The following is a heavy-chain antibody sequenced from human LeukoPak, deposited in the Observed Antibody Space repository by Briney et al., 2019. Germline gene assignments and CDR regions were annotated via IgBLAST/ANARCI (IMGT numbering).Heavy chain of an antibody. V-gene: IGHV4-34*01. Sequence: SETLSLTCAVYGVSFSGYYWSWIRQPPPKGLEWTGEINHSRSTNYTPSLKSRVTISVDTSKSQFFLKLSSVAAADTAVYYCARERRYYYDSSGIFDYWGQGTLVTVSS. CDR3: ARERRYYYDSSGIFDY. D-gene: IGHD3-22*01. CDR1: GVSFSGYY. CDR2: INHSRST. J-gene: IGHJ4*02.